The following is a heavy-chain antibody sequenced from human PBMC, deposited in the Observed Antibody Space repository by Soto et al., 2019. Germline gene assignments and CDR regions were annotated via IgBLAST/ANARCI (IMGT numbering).Heavy chain of an antibody. Sequence: SETLSLTCIVSGGSISSRSYYWGWIRQPPGKGLEWIGTISFSGSTYYGLSLKSRLTISVDTSRNHFSLKLSSVTAAETAVYYCARMVNGQHAYFDYWGQGALVTVSS. J-gene: IGHJ4*02. CDR1: GGSISSRSYY. CDR3: ARMVNGQHAYFDY. D-gene: IGHD3-10*01. V-gene: IGHV4-39*02. CDR2: ISFSGST.